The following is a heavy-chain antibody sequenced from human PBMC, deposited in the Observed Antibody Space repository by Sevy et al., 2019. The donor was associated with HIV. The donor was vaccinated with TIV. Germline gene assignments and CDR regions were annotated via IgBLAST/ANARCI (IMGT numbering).Heavy chain of an antibody. Sequence: GILKLFLSAPGVTFNDPSFFLVRQGLGRGVEWVGRIRTKPYNYPTGLGASLKDRFTISRDDSKNTTYLQMNSLKAEDTAIYFCTCGYGRFDFWGQGALVTVSS. D-gene: IGHD4-17*01. J-gene: IGHJ4*02. V-gene: IGHV3-73*01. CDR2: IRTKPYNYPT. CDR1: GVTFNDPS. CDR3: TCGYGRFDF.